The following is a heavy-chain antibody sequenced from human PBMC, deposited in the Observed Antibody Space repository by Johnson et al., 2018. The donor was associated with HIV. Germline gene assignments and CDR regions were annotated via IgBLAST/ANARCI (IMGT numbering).Heavy chain of an antibody. CDR2: IVTAGDT. D-gene: IGHD3-16*01. Sequence: VQLVESGGGLVQPGGSLRLSCAASGFTFSSYDMHWVRQATGKGLEWVSAIVTAGDTYYPGSVKGRFTISRENAKNSLYLQMNSLRPEDTAVYYCAKPRYYDNAFEMWGQGTMVTVSS. J-gene: IGHJ3*02. CDR3: AKPRYYDNAFEM. V-gene: IGHV3-13*01. CDR1: GFTFSSYD.